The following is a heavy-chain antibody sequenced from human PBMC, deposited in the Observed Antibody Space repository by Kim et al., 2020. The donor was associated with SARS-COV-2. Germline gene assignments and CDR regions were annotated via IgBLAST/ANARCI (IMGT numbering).Heavy chain of an antibody. D-gene: IGHD2-2*02. J-gene: IGHJ3*02. Sequence: GGSLRLSCAASGFTFSDYYMSWIRQAPGKGLEWVSYIRGDRSGNIIYYADSVKGRFTISRDNAKNSLYLQMNSLRVEDTAVYYCARDIPNPYTGHDAFDXXGQGTLVTVSS. V-gene: IGHV3-11*01. CDR2: IRGDRSGNII. CDR1: GFTFSDYY. CDR3: ARDIPNPYTGHDAFDX.